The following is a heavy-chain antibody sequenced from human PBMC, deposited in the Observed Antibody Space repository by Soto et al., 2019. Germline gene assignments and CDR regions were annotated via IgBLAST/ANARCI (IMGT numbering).Heavy chain of an antibody. CDR3: ARAAPSRISSYGMDV. V-gene: IGHV4-30-2*01. J-gene: IGHJ6*02. CDR1: GGSVNSAGYS. D-gene: IGHD6-6*01. Sequence: PSETLSLTCAVSGGSVNSAGYSWSWIRQPPGKGLEWIGYIYHSGSTYYNPSLKSRVTISLDRSNNHFSLKLSSVTAADTAVYYCARAAPSRISSYGMDVWGQGTTVTVSS. CDR2: IYHSGST.